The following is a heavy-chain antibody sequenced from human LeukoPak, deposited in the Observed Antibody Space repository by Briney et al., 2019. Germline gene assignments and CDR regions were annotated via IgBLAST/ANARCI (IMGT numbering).Heavy chain of an antibody. D-gene: IGHD3-16*01. Sequence: SETLSLTCTVSGGSISGHYWTWIRQPPGKGLEWIGQIHYSGRPDYNPSLKSRVTISVDTSKSQLSLKVTSVTGADTAVYYCARFGVDYDMDVWGQGTTVTVSS. J-gene: IGHJ6*02. V-gene: IGHV4-59*11. CDR3: ARFGVDYDMDV. CDR2: IHYSGRP. CDR1: GGSISGHY.